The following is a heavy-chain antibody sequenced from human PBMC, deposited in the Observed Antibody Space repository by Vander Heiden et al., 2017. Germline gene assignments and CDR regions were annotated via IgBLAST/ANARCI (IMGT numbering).Heavy chain of an antibody. Sequence: EVQLLESGGGLVQPGGSLRLSCAASGFTFSSYAMSWVRQAPGKGREWVSAIRGSGDSTYYADSVKGRFTTSRDNSKNTLYLQMNSLRAEDTAVYYCAKVIGDPFLWGQGTLVTVSS. CDR2: IRGSGDST. CDR3: AKVIGDPFL. J-gene: IGHJ4*02. CDR1: GFTFSSYA. V-gene: IGHV3-23*01.